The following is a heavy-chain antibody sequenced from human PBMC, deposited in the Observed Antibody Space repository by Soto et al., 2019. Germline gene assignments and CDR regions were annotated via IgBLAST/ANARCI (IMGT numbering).Heavy chain of an antibody. D-gene: IGHD4-17*01. CDR2: ISSSSSYT. V-gene: IGHV3-11*06. J-gene: IGHJ6*02. CDR3: ARSHDYGDYAVYYYYYGMDV. Sequence: QVQLVESGGGLVKPGGSLRLSCAASGFTFSDYYMSWIRQAPGKGLEWVSYISSSSSYTNYADSVKGRFTISRDNAKNSLYLQMNSLRAEETAVYYCARSHDYGDYAVYYYYYGMDVWGQGTTVTVSS. CDR1: GFTFSDYY.